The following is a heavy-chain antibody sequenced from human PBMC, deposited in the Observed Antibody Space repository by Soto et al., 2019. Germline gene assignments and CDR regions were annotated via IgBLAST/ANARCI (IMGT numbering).Heavy chain of an antibody. D-gene: IGHD3-22*01. Sequence: ASVKVSFKASGYTFTGYYMHWLRQAPGQGLEWMGWINPNSGGTNYAQKFQGRVTMTRDTSISTAYMELSRLRSDDTAVYYCARDLDMIVVVFSGLNYWGQGTLVTVSS. J-gene: IGHJ4*02. V-gene: IGHV1-2*02. CDR3: ARDLDMIVVVFSGLNY. CDR1: GYTFTGYY. CDR2: INPNSGGT.